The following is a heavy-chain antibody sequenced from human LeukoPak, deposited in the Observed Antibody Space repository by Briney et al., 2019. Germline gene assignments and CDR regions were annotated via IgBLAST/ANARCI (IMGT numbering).Heavy chain of an antibody. J-gene: IGHJ3*02. CDR2: ISYDGSNK. CDR1: GFTFSSYA. CDR3: ARGGYSIRDAFDI. Sequence: GGSLRLSCAASGFTFSSYAMHWVRQAPGKGLEWVAVISYDGSNKYYADSVKGRFTISRDNSKNTLYLQMNSLRAEDTAVYYCARGGYSIRDAFDIWGQGTMVTVSS. D-gene: IGHD6-13*01. V-gene: IGHV3-30*04.